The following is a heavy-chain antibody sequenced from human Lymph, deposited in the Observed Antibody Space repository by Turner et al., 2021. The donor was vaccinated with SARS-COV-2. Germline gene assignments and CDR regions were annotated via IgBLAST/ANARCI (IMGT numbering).Heavy chain of an antibody. V-gene: IGHV3-30-3*01. J-gene: IGHJ4*02. CDR3: ARDVGAALDY. CDR1: GFTFSSYA. D-gene: IGHD6-25*01. CDR2: ISYDGSNK. Sequence: QVQLVESGGGVVQPGRSLRLSCAASGFTFSSYARHWVRQAPGKGLERVALISYDGSNKYYADSVKGRFTISRDNSKNTLYLQMNSLRAEDTAVYYCARDVGAALDYWGQGTLVTVSS.